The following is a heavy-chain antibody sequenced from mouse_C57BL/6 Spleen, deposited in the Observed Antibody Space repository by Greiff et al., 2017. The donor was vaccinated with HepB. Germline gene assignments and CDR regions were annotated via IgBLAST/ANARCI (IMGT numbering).Heavy chain of an antibody. CDR1: GYTFTSYW. J-gene: IGHJ2*01. CDR2: IYPGSGST. V-gene: IGHV1-55*01. D-gene: IGHD1-1*01. Sequence: QVQLKESGAELVKPGASVKMSCKASGYTFTSYWITWVKQRPGQGLEWIGDIYPGSGSTNYNEKFKSKATLTVDTSSSTAYMQLSSLTSEDSAVYYCACYYGSRDYWGQGTTLTVSS. CDR3: ACYYGSRDY.